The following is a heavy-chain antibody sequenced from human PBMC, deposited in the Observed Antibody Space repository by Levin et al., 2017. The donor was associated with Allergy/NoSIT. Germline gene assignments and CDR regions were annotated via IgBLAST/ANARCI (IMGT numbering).Heavy chain of an antibody. Sequence: SGPTLVKPTQALTLTCTFSGFSLSTSGMCVSWIRQPPGKALDWLARIDWDDDKYYSTSLKTRLAISKDTSKNQVVLTVTNMDPVDTATYYCARIRKSSSRDAFDIWGQGTMVTVSS. D-gene: IGHD6-13*01. CDR2: IDWDDDK. CDR1: GFSLSTSGMC. CDR3: ARIRKSSSRDAFDI. J-gene: IGHJ3*02. V-gene: IGHV2-70*11.